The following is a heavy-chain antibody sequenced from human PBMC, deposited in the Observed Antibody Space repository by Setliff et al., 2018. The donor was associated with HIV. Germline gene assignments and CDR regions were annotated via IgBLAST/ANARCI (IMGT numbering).Heavy chain of an antibody. Sequence: LSLTCTVSGGSISGYYWTWVRQPAGKGLEWIGRMYGETNYNPSLKSRVTLSIDTSKNQFSLKLSAVTAADTAVYYCARGPGAATGEAFDIWGPGTMVTVSS. J-gene: IGHJ3*02. CDR3: ARGPGAATGEAFDI. D-gene: IGHD7-27*01. V-gene: IGHV4-4*07. CDR2: MYGET. CDR1: GGSISGYY.